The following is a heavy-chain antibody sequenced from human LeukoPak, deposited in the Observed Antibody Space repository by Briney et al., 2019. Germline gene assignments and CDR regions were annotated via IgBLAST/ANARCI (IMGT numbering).Heavy chain of an antibody. D-gene: IGHD1-26*01. Sequence: GGSLRLSCAASGFAVSSNYMSWVRQAPGKGLEWVSGINWNGGSTGYADSVKGRFTISRDNAKNSLYLQMNSLRAEDTALYYCASGGIYYGAAFDFWGQGSLVTVSA. CDR3: ASGGIYYGAAFDF. J-gene: IGHJ4*02. CDR1: GFAVSSNY. CDR2: INWNGGST. V-gene: IGHV3-20*04.